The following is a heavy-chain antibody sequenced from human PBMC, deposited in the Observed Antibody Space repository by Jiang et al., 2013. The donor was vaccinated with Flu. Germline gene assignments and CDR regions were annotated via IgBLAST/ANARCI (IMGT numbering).Heavy chain of an antibody. D-gene: IGHD3-10*01. V-gene: IGHV5-10-1*01. Sequence: GAEVKKPGDSLTISCKGAGHDFSGYWHSWVRQVPGKGLEWMGRIDPGNSRTDYNPSFQGHVTFSVDKSISTAYLQWSSLKVSDSGMYYCARWNLWFGDYYFDSWGQGTLVTVSS. J-gene: IGHJ4*02. CDR1: GHDFSGYW. CDR3: ARWNLWFGDYYFDS. CDR2: IDPGNSRT.